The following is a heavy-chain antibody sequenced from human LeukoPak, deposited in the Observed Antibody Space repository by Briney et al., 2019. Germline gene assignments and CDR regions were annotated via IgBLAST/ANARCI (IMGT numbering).Heavy chain of an antibody. J-gene: IGHJ3*02. CDR3: AKVLLWFGELSDAFDI. V-gene: IGHV3-23*01. Sequence: GGSLRLSCAASGFTFSSYAMSWVRQAPGKGLEWVSAISGSGGSTYYADSVKGRFTISRDNSKNTLYLQMNSLRAEDTAVYYCAKVLLWFGELSDAFDIWGQGTMVTVSS. CDR1: GFTFSSYA. D-gene: IGHD3-10*01. CDR2: ISGSGGST.